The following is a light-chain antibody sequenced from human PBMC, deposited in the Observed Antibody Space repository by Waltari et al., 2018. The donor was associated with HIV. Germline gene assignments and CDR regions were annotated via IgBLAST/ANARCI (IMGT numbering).Light chain of an antibody. CDR3: ASWDGGLTASL. J-gene: IGLJ1*01. Sequence: QSVLTQPPSVSAAPGQNVTISCSGGISNIGGNFVSWYPHPPATAPNPLIFDNAKRPSGSPGRCAACKPGTAASLASTALRTGDEADYYCASWDGGLTASLFGSGTNLIVL. CDR1: ISNIGGNF. CDR2: DNA. V-gene: IGLV1-51*01.